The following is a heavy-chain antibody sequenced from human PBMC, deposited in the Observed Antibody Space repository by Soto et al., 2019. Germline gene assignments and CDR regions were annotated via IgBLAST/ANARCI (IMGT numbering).Heavy chain of an antibody. CDR1: GGSISSSNW. CDR3: ARGSVATIPTFDY. J-gene: IGHJ4*02. Sequence: PSETLSLTCAVSGGSISSSNWWSWVRQPPGKGLEWIGEIYHSGSTNYNPSLKSRVTISVDKSKNQFSLKLSSMTAADTAVYYCARGSVATIPTFDYWGQGTLVTVSS. CDR2: IYHSGST. D-gene: IGHD5-12*01. V-gene: IGHV4-4*02.